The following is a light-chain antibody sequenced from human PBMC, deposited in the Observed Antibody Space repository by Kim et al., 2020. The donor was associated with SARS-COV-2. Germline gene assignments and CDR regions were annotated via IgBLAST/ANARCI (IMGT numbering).Light chain of an antibody. CDR3: QQYDNLPYT. V-gene: IGKV1-33*01. Sequence: SASVGDRVTITCQASQDISNYLNWYQQKPGKAPKLLIYEASNLEKGVPSKFSGSGSGTDFTFTISSLQPEDIATYYCQQYDNLPYTFGQGTKLEI. CDR2: EAS. CDR1: QDISNY. J-gene: IGKJ2*01.